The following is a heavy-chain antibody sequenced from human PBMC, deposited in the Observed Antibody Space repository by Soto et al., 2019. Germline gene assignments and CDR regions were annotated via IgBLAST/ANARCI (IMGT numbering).Heavy chain of an antibody. CDR1: GFSLSSYS. CDR2: ISSSSSYI. D-gene: IGHD6-13*01. V-gene: IGHV3-21*01. J-gene: IGHJ3*02. CDR3: ARGIAAAADAFDI. Sequence: PGGSLRLSCAASGFSLSSYSMNWVLQAPGKGLEWVSSISSSSSYIYYADSVKGRFTISRYNAKNSLYLQMNSLRDEDTAVYYCARGIAAAADAFDIWGQGTMVTVSS.